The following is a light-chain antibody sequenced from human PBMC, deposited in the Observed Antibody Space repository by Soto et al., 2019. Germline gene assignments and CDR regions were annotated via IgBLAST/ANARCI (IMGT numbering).Light chain of an antibody. CDR3: RQFNSYPL. CDR2: DAS. CDR1: QGISSA. J-gene: IGKJ3*01. Sequence: AIQLTQSPSSLSASVGDRVTITCRASQGISSALAWYQQKPGKAPKLLIYDASSLESGVPSRFSGSGSGKDFTLTISSLQPEDFATYYCRQFNSYPLFGPGTKVDIK. V-gene: IGKV1-13*02.